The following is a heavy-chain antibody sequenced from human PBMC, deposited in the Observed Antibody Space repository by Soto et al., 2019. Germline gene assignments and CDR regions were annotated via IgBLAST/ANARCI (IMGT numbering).Heavy chain of an antibody. D-gene: IGHD2-15*01. CDR2: INHSGST. Sequence: QVQLQQWGAGLLKPSETLSLTCAVYGGSFSGYYWSWIRQPPGKGLEWIGEINHSGSTNYNPSLKGLVTISVDTSKNQFSLKLSSVTAADTAVYYCARSGSVVVAAIVRGARRFDPWGQGTLVTVSS. CDR3: ARSGSVVVAAIVRGARRFDP. V-gene: IGHV4-34*01. J-gene: IGHJ5*02. CDR1: GGSFSGYY.